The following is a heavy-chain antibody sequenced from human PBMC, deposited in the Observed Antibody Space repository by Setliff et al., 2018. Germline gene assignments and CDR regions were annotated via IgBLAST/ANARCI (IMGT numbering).Heavy chain of an antibody. J-gene: IGHJ4*02. CDR1: GYTFTSSG. CDR3: ARSIALFGVDVVSCYFDH. V-gene: IGHV1-18*01. CDR2: ISASNGQT. D-gene: IGHD3-3*01. Sequence: ASVKVSCKASGYTFTSSGITWVRQAPGQGLEWMGWISASNGQTRYTEELQGRVTMTTDTSTSTAYMDLRSLRSDDTAVYYCARSIALFGVDVVSCYFDHWGQGTLVTVSS.